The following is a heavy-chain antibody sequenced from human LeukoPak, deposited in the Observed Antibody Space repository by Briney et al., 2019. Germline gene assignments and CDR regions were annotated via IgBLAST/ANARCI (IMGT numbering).Heavy chain of an antibody. CDR1: GFTFSSYG. CDR3: AKYSHDSSGSYDY. J-gene: IGHJ4*02. V-gene: IGHV3-23*01. Sequence: PGGFLRLSCAASGFTFSSYGMSWVRQAPGKGLEWVSGISGSGSDGSTYYADSVKGRFTISRDNSKNTLYLQMNSLRAEDTAVYYCAKYSHDSSGSYDYWGQGTLVTVSS. CDR2: ISGSGSDGST. D-gene: IGHD3-22*01.